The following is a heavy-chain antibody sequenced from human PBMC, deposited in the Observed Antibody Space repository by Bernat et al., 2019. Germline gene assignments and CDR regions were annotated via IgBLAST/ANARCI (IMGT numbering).Heavy chain of an antibody. V-gene: IGHV3-21*01. CDR1: GFTFSSYS. CDR2: ISSSSSYI. Sequence: EVQLVESGGGLVKPGGSLRLSCAASGFTFSSYSMNWVRQAPGKGLEWVSSISSSSSYIYYADSVKGRFTISRDNAKNSLYLQMNGLRVEDTAVYYCARGGGSDYATWFDPWGQGTLVTVSS. CDR3: ARGGGSDYATWFDP. J-gene: IGHJ5*02. D-gene: IGHD1-26*01.